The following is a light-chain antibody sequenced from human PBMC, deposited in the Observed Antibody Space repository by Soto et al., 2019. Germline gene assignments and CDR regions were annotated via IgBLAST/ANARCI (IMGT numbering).Light chain of an antibody. CDR1: QDIDNS. J-gene: IGKJ5*01. Sequence: IQLPQSPSSLSASVGETVTITCRASQDIDNSLNWYQHKPGKAPKLLVYAVSFLETGVPSRFSGRGSGTVFSLTINSLQSDDFATYYCQQHDGRPTMTFGQGTRLDSK. CDR2: AVS. V-gene: IGKV1-33*01. CDR3: QQHDGRPTMT.